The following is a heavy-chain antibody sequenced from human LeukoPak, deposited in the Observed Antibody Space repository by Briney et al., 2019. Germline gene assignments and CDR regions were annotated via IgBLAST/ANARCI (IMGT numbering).Heavy chain of an antibody. V-gene: IGHV3-7*01. CDR2: VNQDGSEE. CDR1: GFTFSHYY. CDR3: ARDRVGLVPGITRY. J-gene: IGHJ4*02. D-gene: IGHD1-7*01. Sequence: GGSVRLSCAASGFTFSHYYMTWVRQAPGKGLEWVANVNQDGSEEYYVDSVKGRFTISRDNAKDSLYLHMNSLRAEDTGVYYCARDRVGLVPGITRYWGQGTLVTVSS.